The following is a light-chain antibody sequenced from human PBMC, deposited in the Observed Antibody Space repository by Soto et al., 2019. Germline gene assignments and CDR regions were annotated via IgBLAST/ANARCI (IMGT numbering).Light chain of an antibody. CDR3: QHSHKWPKR. CDR1: QSVSSN. Sequence: EIEVTQTPSTVAAYTPERATRAFRASQSVSSNLAWYQQKPGQAPRLLIYGASTRATGIPARFSGSGSGTEFTLTIRCLQSEDFAVYYCQHSHKWPKRFGEGAKLEIK. V-gene: IGKV3-15*01. J-gene: IGKJ4*02. CDR2: GAS.